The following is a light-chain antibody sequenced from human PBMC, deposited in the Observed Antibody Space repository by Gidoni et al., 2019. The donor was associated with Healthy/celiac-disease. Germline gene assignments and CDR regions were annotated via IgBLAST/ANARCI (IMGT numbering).Light chain of an antibody. CDR2: AAS. CDR1: QSISSY. J-gene: IGKJ3*01. CDR3: QQSYSTRFT. Sequence: DIERTESPSSLSASVGDRVTITCRASQSISSYLNWYQQKPGKAPKLLLYAASSLQSGVPSRFSGSGSGTDFTLTISSLQPEDFATYYCQQSYSTRFTFGPGTKVDIK. V-gene: IGKV1-39*01.